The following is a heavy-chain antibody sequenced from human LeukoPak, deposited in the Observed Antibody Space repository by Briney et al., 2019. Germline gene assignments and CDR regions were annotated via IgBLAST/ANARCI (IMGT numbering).Heavy chain of an antibody. CDR1: GFTFTSYS. D-gene: IGHD3-3*01. CDR2: ISGGGGST. Sequence: GGSLRLSCAASGFTFTSYSMNWVRQAPGKGLEWVSTISGGGGSTYYADSVKGRFTISRDNSKNTLYLQMNSLRAEDTAVYYCAKEPIITIFGVGSMDVWGQGTTVTVSS. CDR3: AKEPIITIFGVGSMDV. J-gene: IGHJ6*02. V-gene: IGHV3-23*01.